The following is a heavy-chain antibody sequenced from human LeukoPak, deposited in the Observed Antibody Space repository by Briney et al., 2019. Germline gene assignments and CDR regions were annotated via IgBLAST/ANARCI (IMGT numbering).Heavy chain of an antibody. Sequence: ASVKVSCKASGYTFTNYYLYWVRQAPGQGPEWMGIINPSGGSTNYAQKFQGRVTMTRDTSTSTVYMELNNLRSEDTAVYYCARDGAAADRTFDYWGQGTLVTVSS. D-gene: IGHD6-13*01. CDR3: ARDGAAADRTFDY. CDR1: GYTFTNYY. V-gene: IGHV1-46*01. CDR2: INPSGGST. J-gene: IGHJ4*02.